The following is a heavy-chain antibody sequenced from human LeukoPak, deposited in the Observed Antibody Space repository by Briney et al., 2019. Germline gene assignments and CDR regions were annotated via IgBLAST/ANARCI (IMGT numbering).Heavy chain of an antibody. CDR3: ARSTWNDVHFDY. CDR1: GGSISSYY. J-gene: IGHJ4*02. CDR2: IYYSGST. Sequence: SETLSLTCTVSGGSISSYYWSWIRQPPGKGLEWIGYIYYSGSTNYNPSLKSRVTISVDTSKNQFSPKLSSVTAADTAVYYCARSTWNDVHFDYWGQGTLVTVSS. V-gene: IGHV4-59*01. D-gene: IGHD1-1*01.